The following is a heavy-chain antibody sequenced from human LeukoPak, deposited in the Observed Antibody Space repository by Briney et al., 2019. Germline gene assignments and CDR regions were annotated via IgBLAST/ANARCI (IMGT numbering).Heavy chain of an antibody. Sequence: PGGSLRLSCAASGFTFRDYWMSWVRQSPGKGLEWVANIKEDGSQKYDVDSVRGRFTISRDNAKNSLFLQMDSLRAEDTAVYYCAKDSRFCTGYDCRGDAFDGWGQGTMVTVTS. J-gene: IGHJ3*01. V-gene: IGHV3-7*01. CDR2: IKEDGSQK. CDR3: AKDSRFCTGYDCRGDAFDG. CDR1: GFTFRDYW. D-gene: IGHD2-8*02.